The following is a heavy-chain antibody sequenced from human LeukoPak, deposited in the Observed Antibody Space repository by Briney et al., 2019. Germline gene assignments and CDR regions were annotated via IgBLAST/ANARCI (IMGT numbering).Heavy chain of an antibody. CDR2: FDPEDGET. J-gene: IGHJ4*02. V-gene: IGHV1-24*01. CDR1: GYTLTELS. CDR3: ATQGDSSGYTTSDY. Sequence: GASVKVSCKVSGYTLTELSMHWVRQAPGKGLEWMGGFDPEDGETIYAQKFQGRVTMTEDTSTDTAYMELSSLRSEDTAVYYCATQGDSSGYTTSDYWGQGTLVTVSS. D-gene: IGHD3-22*01.